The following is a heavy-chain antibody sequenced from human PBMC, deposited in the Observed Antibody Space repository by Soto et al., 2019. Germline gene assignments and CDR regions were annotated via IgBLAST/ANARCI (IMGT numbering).Heavy chain of an antibody. D-gene: IGHD3-3*01. V-gene: IGHV3-72*01. Sequence: EVQLVESGGGLVQPGGSLRLSCAVSGFTFSDHYMDWVRQAPGKGLEWVGHIRNKANSYTTEYAASVRGRFAISRDDSKNSLYLHMNSLITEDTAVYYCATGSGADYPFDIWGQGPMLTVSS. CDR3: ATGSGADYPFDI. CDR1: GFTFSDHY. J-gene: IGHJ3*02. CDR2: IRNKANSYTT.